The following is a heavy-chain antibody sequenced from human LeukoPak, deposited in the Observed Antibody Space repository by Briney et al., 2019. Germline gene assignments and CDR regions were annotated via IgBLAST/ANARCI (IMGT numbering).Heavy chain of an antibody. Sequence: GGSLRLSCAASGFTVSSNYMSWVRQAPGKGLEWVSAISGSGDSTYYADSVKGRFTISRDNSKNTLYLQMNSLRAEDTAVYYCAKDPSGTSHYFNWFDPWGQGTLVTVSS. J-gene: IGHJ5*02. D-gene: IGHD2-2*01. V-gene: IGHV3-23*01. CDR3: AKDPSGTSHYFNWFDP. CDR2: ISGSGDST. CDR1: GFTVSSNY.